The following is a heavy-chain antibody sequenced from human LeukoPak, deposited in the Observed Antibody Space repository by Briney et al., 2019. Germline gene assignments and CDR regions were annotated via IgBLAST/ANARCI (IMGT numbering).Heavy chain of an antibody. J-gene: IGHJ4*02. V-gene: IGHV4-4*02. D-gene: IGHD3-22*01. Sequence: PSETLSLTCAVSGGSISSSNWWSWVRQPPGKGLEWIGEIYHSGSTNYNPSLKSRVTISVDKSKNQFSLKLSSVTAADTAVYYCARDSVVVVRGGLDYWGQGTLVTVSS. CDR1: GGSISSSNW. CDR2: IYHSGST. CDR3: ARDSVVVVRGGLDY.